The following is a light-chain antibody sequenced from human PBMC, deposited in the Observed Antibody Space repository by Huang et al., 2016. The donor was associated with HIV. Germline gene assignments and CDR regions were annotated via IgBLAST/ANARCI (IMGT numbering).Light chain of an antibody. CDR2: GAS. Sequence: EIVLTQSPGILSLSPGEGATLSCRASQIVRSNYLAWYQQKPGQSPRLLFYGASSRAAGIPDRFSGGGSGTDFTLTSSRLEPEDFAMYYCQQYGSSPITFGQGTRLEIK. CDR1: QIVRSNY. J-gene: IGKJ5*01. CDR3: QQYGSSPIT. V-gene: IGKV3-20*01.